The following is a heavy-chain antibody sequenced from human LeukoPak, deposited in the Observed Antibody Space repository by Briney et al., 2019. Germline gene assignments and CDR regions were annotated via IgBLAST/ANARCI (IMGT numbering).Heavy chain of an antibody. V-gene: IGHV4-39*07. CDR1: GGSISSSSYY. D-gene: IGHD3-22*01. J-gene: IGHJ3*02. CDR2: IYYSGST. Sequence: PSETLSLTCTVSGGSISSSSYYWGWIRQPPGKGLEWIGSIYYSGSTYYNPSLKSRVTISVDTSKNQFSLKLSSVTAADTAVYYCAREYNYYDSSGYSYAFDIWGQGTMVTVSS. CDR3: AREYNYYDSSGYSYAFDI.